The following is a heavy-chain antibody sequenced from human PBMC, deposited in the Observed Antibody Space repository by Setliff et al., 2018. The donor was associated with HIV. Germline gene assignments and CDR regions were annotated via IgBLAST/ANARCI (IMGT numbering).Heavy chain of an antibody. V-gene: IGHV4-39*01. D-gene: IGHD3-22*01. CDR1: GGSISSRSPFY. Sequence: SETLSLTCSVSGGSISSRSPFYWGWIRQPPGKGLEWIGSIYSSGSAYYNPSLKSRVTISVDTSKNQFSLKLSSVTAADTAVYYCARQGYYDQEYFQHWGQGTLVTVSS. CDR3: ARQGYYDQEYFQH. J-gene: IGHJ1*01. CDR2: IYSSGSA.